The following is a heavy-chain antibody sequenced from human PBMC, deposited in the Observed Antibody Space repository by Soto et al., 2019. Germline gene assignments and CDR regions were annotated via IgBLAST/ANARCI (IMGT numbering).Heavy chain of an antibody. J-gene: IGHJ3*02. CDR1: GYTFTSYY. Sequence: ASVKDSCKASGYTFTSYYMHWVRQAPGQGLEWMGIINPSGGSTSYAQKFQGRVTMTRDTSTSTVYMELSSLRSEDTAVYYCARGLEWLLPDDAFDIWGQGTMVTVSS. V-gene: IGHV1-46*01. D-gene: IGHD3-22*01. CDR3: ARGLEWLLPDDAFDI. CDR2: INPSGGST.